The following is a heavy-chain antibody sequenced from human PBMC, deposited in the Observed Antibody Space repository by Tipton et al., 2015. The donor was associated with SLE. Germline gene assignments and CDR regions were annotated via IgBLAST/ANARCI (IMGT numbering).Heavy chain of an antibody. J-gene: IGHJ4*02. V-gene: IGHV4-59*01. CDR3: ARSRAYGDYLDTFDY. CDR1: GGSIITYY. D-gene: IGHD4-17*01. CDR2: ISNSGST. Sequence: TLSLTCTVSGGSIITYYWSWIRQPPGKGLEWIGFISNSGSTNYNPSLKSRVTISRDTSKNQFSLKLNSVTAADTAVYYCARSRAYGDYLDTFDYWGQGILVTVSS.